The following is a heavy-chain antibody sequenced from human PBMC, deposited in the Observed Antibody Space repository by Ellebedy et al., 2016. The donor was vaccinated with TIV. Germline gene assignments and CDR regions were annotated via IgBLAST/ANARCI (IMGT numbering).Heavy chain of an antibody. Sequence: GESLKISCAASGFMFTSHSMNWVRQAPGKGLEWISYISSGTNTIQYADSVKGRFTISRDNAKNSLFLQMHNLRGEDTAVYYCARDGTVDLSFYYGMDVWGQGTTVTVSS. D-gene: IGHD1-1*01. J-gene: IGHJ6*02. V-gene: IGHV3-48*01. CDR3: ARDGTVDLSFYYGMDV. CDR1: GFMFTSHS. CDR2: ISSGTNTI.